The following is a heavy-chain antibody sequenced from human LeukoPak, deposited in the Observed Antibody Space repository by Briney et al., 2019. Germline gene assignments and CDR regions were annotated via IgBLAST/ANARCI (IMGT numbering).Heavy chain of an antibody. V-gene: IGHV4-34*01. Sequence: SETLSLTCAVYGGSFSGYYWSWIRQPPGKGLEWIGEINHSGSTNYNPSLKSRVTISVDTSKNQFSLKLSSVTAADTAVYYCARVTMVIWAFDTWGQGTMVTVSS. D-gene: IGHD3-10*01. J-gene: IGHJ3*02. CDR1: GGSFSGYY. CDR3: ARVTMVIWAFDT. CDR2: INHSGST.